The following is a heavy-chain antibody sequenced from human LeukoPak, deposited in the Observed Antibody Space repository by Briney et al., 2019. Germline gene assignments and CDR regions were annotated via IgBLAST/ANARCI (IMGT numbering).Heavy chain of an antibody. CDR3: ATASTRDAFDI. CDR1: GYTLTELS. CDR2: FDPEDGEA. J-gene: IGHJ3*02. D-gene: IGHD5/OR15-5a*01. Sequence: ASVKVSCKASGYTLTELSMHWVRQAPGKGLEWMGGFDPEDGEAIYAQKFQGRVTMTEDTSTDTAYMELSSLRSEDTAVYYCATASTRDAFDIWGQGTMVTVSS. V-gene: IGHV1-24*01.